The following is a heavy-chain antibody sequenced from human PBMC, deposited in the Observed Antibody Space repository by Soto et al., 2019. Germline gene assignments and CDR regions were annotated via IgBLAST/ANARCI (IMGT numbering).Heavy chain of an antibody. Sequence: QVQLVQSGAEVKKPGASVRVSCRASGYIFSIYAIHWVRQAPGQRLEWMGWINAGNGNTKYSQKFQGRVTINRDTSVTTAYMELSSLRSEDTAVYYCARGGCVLGDCYQSVDYWGQGTLVTVSS. CDR1: GYIFSIYA. CDR2: INAGNGNT. V-gene: IGHV1-3*01. CDR3: ARGGCVLGDCYQSVDY. D-gene: IGHD2-21*01. J-gene: IGHJ4*02.